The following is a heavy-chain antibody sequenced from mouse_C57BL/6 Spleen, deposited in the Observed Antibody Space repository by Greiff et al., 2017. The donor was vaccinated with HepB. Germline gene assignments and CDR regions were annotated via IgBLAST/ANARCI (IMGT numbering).Heavy chain of an antibody. Sequence: VKLMESGAELARPGASVKMSCKASGYTFTSYTMHWVKQRPGQGLEWIGYINPSSGYTKYNQKFKDKATLTADKSSSTAYMQLSSLTSEDSAVYYCARREITTGDFDVWGTGTTVTVSS. CDR1: GYTFTSYT. J-gene: IGHJ1*03. CDR2: INPSSGYT. CDR3: ARREITTGDFDV. V-gene: IGHV1-4*01. D-gene: IGHD1-1*01.